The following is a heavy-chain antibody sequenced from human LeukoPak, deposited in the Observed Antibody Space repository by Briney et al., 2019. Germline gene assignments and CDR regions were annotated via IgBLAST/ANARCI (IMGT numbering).Heavy chain of an antibody. Sequence: GGSLRLSCAASEFTFSNYAMSWVRQAPRKGLEWVSAISAGGGVTYYADSVKGRFTISRDNSKNTLYLQMNSLRAEDTAVYYCAKYWYTVTTPSNFDYWGQGTLVTASS. D-gene: IGHD4-17*01. CDR1: EFTFSNYA. J-gene: IGHJ4*02. CDR2: ISAGGGVT. CDR3: AKYWYTVTTPSNFDY. V-gene: IGHV3-23*01.